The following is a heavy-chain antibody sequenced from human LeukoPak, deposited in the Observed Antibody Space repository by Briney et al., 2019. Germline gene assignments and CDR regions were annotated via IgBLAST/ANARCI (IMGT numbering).Heavy chain of an antibody. Sequence: PGGSLRLSCAASGFTFSSYSMNWVRQAPGKGLEWVSSISSSSSYIYYADSVKGRFTISRDNAKNSLYLQMNSLRAEDTAVYYCARERDNLGYCSSTSCYVIDYWGQGTLLTVSS. CDR2: ISSSSSYI. CDR3: ARERDNLGYCSSTSCYVIDY. CDR1: GFTFSSYS. V-gene: IGHV3-21*01. J-gene: IGHJ4*02. D-gene: IGHD2-2*01.